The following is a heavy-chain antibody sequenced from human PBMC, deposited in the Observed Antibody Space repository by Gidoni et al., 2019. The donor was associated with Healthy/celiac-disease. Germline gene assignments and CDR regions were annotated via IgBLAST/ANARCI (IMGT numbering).Heavy chain of an antibody. CDR3: AKDRVDTAMVLDY. CDR2: ISYDGSNK. D-gene: IGHD5-18*01. Sequence: QVQLVESGGGVVKPGRSLRLSCAASGFTFSSYGMHWVRQAPGKGLEWVAVISYDGSNKYYADSVKGRFTISRDNSKNTLYLQMNSLRAEDTAVYYCAKDRVDTAMVLDYWGQGTLVTVSS. V-gene: IGHV3-30*18. CDR1: GFTFSSYG. J-gene: IGHJ4*02.